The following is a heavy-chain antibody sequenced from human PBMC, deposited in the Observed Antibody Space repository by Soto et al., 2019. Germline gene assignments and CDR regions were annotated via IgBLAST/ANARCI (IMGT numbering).Heavy chain of an antibody. J-gene: IGHJ4*02. CDR2: IYYSGST. CDR3: ARQVAAAGTGDY. D-gene: IGHD6-13*01. Sequence: SETLSLTCTVSGGSISSYYWSWIRQPPGKGLEWIGYIYYSGSTNYNPSLKSRVTISVDTSKNQFSLKLSSVTAADTAVYYCARQVAAAGTGDYWGQGTLVNVSS. CDR1: GGSISSYY. V-gene: IGHV4-59*01.